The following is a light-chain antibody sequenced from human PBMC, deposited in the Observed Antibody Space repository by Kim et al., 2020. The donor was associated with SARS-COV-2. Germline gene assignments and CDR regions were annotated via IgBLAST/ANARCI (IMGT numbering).Light chain of an antibody. V-gene: IGKV1-39*01. CDR3: QQSDITPYT. J-gene: IGKJ2*01. Sequence: DIQMTQSPSSLSASVGDRVTITCRASRSIGNHLNWYQQRPGKAPNLLIFGASNLQSGVSSRFSGSDSGTDFTLTIRNLQPEDSATYYCQQSDITPYTFGQGTKLE. CDR1: RSIGNH. CDR2: GAS.